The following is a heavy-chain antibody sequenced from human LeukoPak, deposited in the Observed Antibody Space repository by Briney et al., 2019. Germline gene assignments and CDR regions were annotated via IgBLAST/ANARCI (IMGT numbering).Heavy chain of an antibody. D-gene: IGHD2-2*01. Sequence: GGSMRLSCAASGFTFSSYWMHWVRQAPGKGLVWVSRINSDGSSTSYADSVKGRFTISRDNAKNTLYLQMNSLRAEDTGVYYCARDCSSTSCYGWVDYWGQGTLVTVSP. CDR1: GFTFSSYW. V-gene: IGHV3-74*01. CDR2: INSDGSST. J-gene: IGHJ4*02. CDR3: ARDCSSTSCYGWVDY.